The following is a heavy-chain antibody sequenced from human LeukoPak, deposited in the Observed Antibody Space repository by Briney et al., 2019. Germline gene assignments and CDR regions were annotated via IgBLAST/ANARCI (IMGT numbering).Heavy chain of an antibody. Sequence: PGRSLRLSCAASGFTFSSYGTHWVRQAPGKGLEWVAVISYDGSNKYYADSVKGRFTISRDNSKNTLYLQMNSLRAEDTAVYYCAKDPQVGATRGQLDYWGQGTLVTVSS. V-gene: IGHV3-30*18. D-gene: IGHD1-26*01. J-gene: IGHJ4*02. CDR2: ISYDGSNK. CDR1: GFTFSSYG. CDR3: AKDPQVGATRGQLDY.